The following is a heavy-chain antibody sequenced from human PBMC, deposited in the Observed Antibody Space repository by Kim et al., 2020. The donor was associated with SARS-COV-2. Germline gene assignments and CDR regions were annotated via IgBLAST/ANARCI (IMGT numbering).Heavy chain of an antibody. CDR1: GGSISSSSYY. V-gene: IGHV4-39*01. CDR3: ARASSQGRPEAVAGAAPFDY. Sequence: SETLSLTCTVSGGSISSSSYYWGWIRQPPGKGLEWIGSIYYSGSTYYNPSLKSRVTISVDTSKNQFSLKLSSVTAADTAVYYCARASSQGRPEAVAGAAPFDYWGQGTLVTVSS. J-gene: IGHJ4*02. CDR2: IYYSGST. D-gene: IGHD6-19*01.